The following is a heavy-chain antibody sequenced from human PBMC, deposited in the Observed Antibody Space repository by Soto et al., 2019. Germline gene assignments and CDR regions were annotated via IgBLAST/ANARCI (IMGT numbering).Heavy chain of an antibody. Sequence: XETLSLTCTVAGCSISGYYWTWIRQAPGKGLEWIGYIYYSGSTNYNPSLKSRVTISVDTSKNQFSLKLRSVTAADTAVYYCARAFRGGDYWGQGTLVTVSS. CDR2: IYYSGST. CDR1: GCSISGYY. V-gene: IGHV4-59*01. J-gene: IGHJ4*02. CDR3: ARAFRGGDY. D-gene: IGHD3-10*01.